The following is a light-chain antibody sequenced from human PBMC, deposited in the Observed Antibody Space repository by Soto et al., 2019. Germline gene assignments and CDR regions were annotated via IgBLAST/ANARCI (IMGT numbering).Light chain of an antibody. Sequence: PGERATLSCRASQRVSSSYLAWYQQKPGQAPRLLICGASTRATGIPDRFSGSGSGTDFTLTISRLEPEDFAVYFCQRYGSSPPFTFGQGTKVDIK. CDR3: QRYGSSPPFT. CDR2: GAS. V-gene: IGKV3-20*01. CDR1: QRVSSSY. J-gene: IGKJ2*01.